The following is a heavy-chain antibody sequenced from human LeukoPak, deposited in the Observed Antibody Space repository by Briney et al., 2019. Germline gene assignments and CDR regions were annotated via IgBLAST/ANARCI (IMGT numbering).Heavy chain of an antibody. CDR3: AKDHTPTYDSSGYYYSHDAFDI. V-gene: IGHV3-23*01. CDR2: ISGSGGST. J-gene: IGHJ3*02. D-gene: IGHD3-22*01. CDR1: GFTFSSYA. Sequence: GGSLRLSCAASGFTFSSYAMSWVRQAPGKGLEWVSAISGSGGSTYYADSVKGRFTISRDNSKNALYLQMNSLRAEDTAVYYCAKDHTPTYDSSGYYYSHDAFDIWGQGTMVTVSS.